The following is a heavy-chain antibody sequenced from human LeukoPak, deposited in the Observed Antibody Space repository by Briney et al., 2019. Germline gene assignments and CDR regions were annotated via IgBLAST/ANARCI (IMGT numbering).Heavy chain of an antibody. Sequence: GGSLRLSCAASRFTFSSYAMSWVRQAPGKGLEWVSAISGSGGSTYYADSVKGRFTISRDNSKNTLYLQMNSLRAEDTAVYYCAKVTLEMATILYFDYWGQGTLVTVSS. CDR3: AKVTLEMATILYFDY. J-gene: IGHJ4*02. CDR1: RFTFSSYA. D-gene: IGHD5-24*01. CDR2: ISGSGGST. V-gene: IGHV3-23*01.